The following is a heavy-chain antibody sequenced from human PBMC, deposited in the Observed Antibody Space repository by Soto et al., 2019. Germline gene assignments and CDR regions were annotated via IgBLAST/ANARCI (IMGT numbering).Heavy chain of an antibody. CDR3: ARDGRPYYYDSSGYSSIDP. Sequence: QVQLVESGGGVVQPGRSLRLSCAASRFTFSSYGMHWVRQAPGKGLEWVAVIWYDGSNKYYADSVKGRFTISRDNSKNTLYLQMNSLRAEDTAVYYCARDGRPYYYDSSGYSSIDPWGQGTLVTVSS. CDR2: IWYDGSNK. D-gene: IGHD3-22*01. CDR1: RFTFSSYG. J-gene: IGHJ5*02. V-gene: IGHV3-33*01.